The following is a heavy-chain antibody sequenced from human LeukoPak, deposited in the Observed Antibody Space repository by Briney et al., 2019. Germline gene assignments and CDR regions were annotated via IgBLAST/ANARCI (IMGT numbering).Heavy chain of an antibody. CDR1: GFTLSDYY. Sequence: PGGSLRLSCGASGFTLSDYYMGWLRQAPGKGLEWVSYISSGSNYRNYADSVKGRFTISRDNAKNSLYLQMNTLRDEDTAVYCYVRTGLASAGVGEYCGQGALVTVSS. J-gene: IGHJ4*02. CDR2: ISSGSNYR. D-gene: IGHD6-13*01. CDR3: VRTGLASAGVGEY. V-gene: IGHV3-11*06.